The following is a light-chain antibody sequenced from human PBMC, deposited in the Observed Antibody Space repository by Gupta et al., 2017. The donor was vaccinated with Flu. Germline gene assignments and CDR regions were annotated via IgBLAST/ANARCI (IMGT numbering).Light chain of an antibody. J-gene: IGLJ2*01. CDR3: MIWHSSAWV. CDR1: SGINVGTSK. CDR2: YKSDSDK. Sequence: WTLRSGINVGTSKIYWYQQKPGSPPQYLLTYKSDSDKQQGSGVPSRFSGSKDASANAGILLISGLQSEDEADYYCMIWHSSAWVFGGGTKLTVL. V-gene: IGLV5-45*01.